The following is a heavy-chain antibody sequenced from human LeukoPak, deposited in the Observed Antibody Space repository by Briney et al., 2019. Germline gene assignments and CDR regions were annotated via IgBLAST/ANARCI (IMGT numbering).Heavy chain of an antibody. Sequence: GGSLRLSCAASGFTVSSNYMSWVRQAPGKGLEWVSSISSSSSYIYYADSVKGRFTISRDNAKNSLYLQMNSLRAEDTAVYYCARDSAMVDWYDYWGQGTLVTVSS. CDR1: GFTVSSNY. D-gene: IGHD5-18*01. CDR2: ISSSSSYI. J-gene: IGHJ4*02. V-gene: IGHV3-21*01. CDR3: ARDSAMVDWYDY.